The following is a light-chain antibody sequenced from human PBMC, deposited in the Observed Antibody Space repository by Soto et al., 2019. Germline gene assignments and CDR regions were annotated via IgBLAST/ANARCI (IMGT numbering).Light chain of an antibody. CDR1: SSDIGSYNY. V-gene: IGLV2-14*01. J-gene: IGLJ1*01. CDR2: DVS. CDR3: NSYTSSSTFV. Sequence: QSALTQPASVSGSPGQSITIPCTGTSSDIGSYNYVSWYQQHPGKAPKLMIYDVSNRPSGISNRFSGSKSGNTASLTISGLQAEDEADYYCNSYTSSSTFVLGTGTKVTVL.